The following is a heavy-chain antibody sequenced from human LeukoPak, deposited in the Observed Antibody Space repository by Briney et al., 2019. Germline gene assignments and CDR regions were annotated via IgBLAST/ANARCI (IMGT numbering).Heavy chain of an antibody. J-gene: IGHJ6*02. CDR1: GGSISSGGYS. CDR2: IYHSGST. D-gene: IGHD2-21*01. CDR3: ASLMWMDV. Sequence: PSQTLSLTCAVSGGSISSGGYSWSWIRQPPGKGLEWIGYIYHSGSTYYNPSLKSRVTISVDRSKNQFSLKLSSVTAADTAVYYCASLMWMDVWGQGTTVTVSS. V-gene: IGHV4-30-2*01.